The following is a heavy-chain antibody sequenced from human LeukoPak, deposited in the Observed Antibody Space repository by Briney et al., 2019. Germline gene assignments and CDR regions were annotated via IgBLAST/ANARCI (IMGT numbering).Heavy chain of an antibody. J-gene: IGHJ3*02. CDR2: IGSRSSSI. CDR1: GFTFSGYS. CDR3: ARESGNSAGEAFDI. D-gene: IGHD4-23*01. V-gene: IGHV3-21*01. Sequence: GGSLRLSCAGSGFTFSGYSMNWARQAPGKGLEWVSAIGSRSSSIYYADSVKGRFTISRDNAKNSLYLQMNSLRAEDTAVYYCARESGNSAGEAFDIWGQGTSVTVSS.